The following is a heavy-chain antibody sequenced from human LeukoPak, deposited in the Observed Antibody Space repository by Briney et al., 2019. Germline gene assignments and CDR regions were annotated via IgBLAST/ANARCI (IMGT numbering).Heavy chain of an antibody. CDR1: GGSISSYY. D-gene: IGHD2-2*01. Sequence: SETLSLTCTVSGGSISSYYWSWIRQPAGKGLEWIGRIYTSGSTNYNPSLKSRVTMSVDTSKNQFSLKLSSVTAADTAVYYCARDYCSSTSCSHDAFDIWGQGTMVTVSS. J-gene: IGHJ3*02. CDR3: ARDYCSSTSCSHDAFDI. V-gene: IGHV4-4*07. CDR2: IYTSGST.